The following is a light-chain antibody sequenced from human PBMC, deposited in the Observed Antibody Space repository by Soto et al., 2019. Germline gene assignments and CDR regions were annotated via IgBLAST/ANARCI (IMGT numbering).Light chain of an antibody. CDR2: GVS. V-gene: IGKV3-20*01. CDR1: QSLSSRH. Sequence: ELVLTQSPGTLSLSPGGRATLSCRASQSLSSRHLAWCQQKPGQAPRPLIYGVSSRATGIPDRFSGSGSGTDFTLTISRLEPEDFAVYYCQQYGSSSTFGQGTRLEIK. J-gene: IGKJ5*01. CDR3: QQYGSSST.